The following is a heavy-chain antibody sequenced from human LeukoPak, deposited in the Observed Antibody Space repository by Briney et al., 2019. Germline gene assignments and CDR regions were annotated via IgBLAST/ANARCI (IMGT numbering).Heavy chain of an antibody. CDR2: INPDNRYI. D-gene: IGHD2-21*02. V-gene: IGHV3-21*06. J-gene: IGHJ4*02. CDR3: ARVGVAVPAIMDYFDY. Sequence: AGGSLRLSCAASGFTFSSYTMTWVRQAPGKGPEWVSSINPDNRYIYYADSVKGRFTISRDNSKNTLYLQVNSLRIEDTAVYYCARVGVAVPAIMDYFDYWGQGTRVTVSS. CDR1: GFTFSSYT.